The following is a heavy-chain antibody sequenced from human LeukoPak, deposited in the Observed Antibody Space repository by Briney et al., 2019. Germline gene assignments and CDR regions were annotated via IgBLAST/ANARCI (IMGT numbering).Heavy chain of an antibody. J-gene: IGHJ4*02. CDR2: VWHVEVTK. CDR3: ASAYGSYLDY. CDR1: GITFRTYG. Sequence: GGSLRLSCVASGITFRTYGMHWVRQAPGKGLEWVAVVWHVEVTKYYADSVKGRFTISRDNSKNTLYLQMNGLRAEDTAVYYCASAYGSYLDYWGQGTLVTVSS. D-gene: IGHD1-26*01. V-gene: IGHV3-33*01.